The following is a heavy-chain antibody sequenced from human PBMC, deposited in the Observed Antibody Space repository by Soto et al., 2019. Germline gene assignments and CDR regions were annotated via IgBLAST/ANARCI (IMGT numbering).Heavy chain of an antibody. CDR3: ARGSEWELKSLVGFDP. V-gene: IGHV4-34*01. CDR1: GGSFSGYY. J-gene: IGHJ5*02. D-gene: IGHD1-26*01. CDR2: INHSGST. Sequence: LSETLSLTCAVYGGSFSGYYWSWIRQPPGKGLEWIGEINHSGSTNYNPSLKSRVTISVDTSKNQFSLKLSSVTAADTAVYYCARGSEWELKSLVGFDPWGQGTLVTSPQ.